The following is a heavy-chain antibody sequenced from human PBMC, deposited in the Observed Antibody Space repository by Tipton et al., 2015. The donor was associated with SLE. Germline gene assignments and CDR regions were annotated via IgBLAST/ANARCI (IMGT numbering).Heavy chain of an antibody. V-gene: IGHV3-53*04. CDR3: ASLERYSGYDWHFDY. CDR2: SYIGGGGS. Sequence: VQLVQSGGGLVQRGGSLRISCAASAFSVSAYHMTWVRQAPGKGLEWVAVSYIGGGGSAYADSVKGRFTLSRDSSENTLFLQMNSLRAEDTAVYYCASLERYSGYDWHFDYWGQGTQVTVSS. CDR1: AFSVSAYH. J-gene: IGHJ4*02. D-gene: IGHD5-12*01.